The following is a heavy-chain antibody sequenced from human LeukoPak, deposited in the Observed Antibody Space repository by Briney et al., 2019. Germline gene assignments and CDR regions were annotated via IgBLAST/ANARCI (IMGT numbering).Heavy chain of an antibody. CDR3: ARGRNPYYYYYMDV. CDR1: GGSFSGYY. CDR2: INHSGST. Sequence: PSETLSLTCAVYGGSFSGYYWSWIRQPPGKGLEWIGEINHSGSTNYNPSLKSRVTISVDTSKNQFSLKLSSVTAADTAVYYCARGRNPYYYYYMDVWGKGTTVTVSS. D-gene: IGHD1-14*01. V-gene: IGHV4-34*01. J-gene: IGHJ6*03.